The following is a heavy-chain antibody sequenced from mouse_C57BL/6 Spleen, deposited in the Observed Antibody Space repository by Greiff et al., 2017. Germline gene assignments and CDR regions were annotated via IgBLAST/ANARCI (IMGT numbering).Heavy chain of an antibody. V-gene: IGHV3-6*01. CDR2: ISYDGSN. D-gene: IGHD1-1*01. CDR3: ARGGLRSWYFDV. Sequence: EVQRVESGPGLVKPSQSLSLTCSVTGYSITSGYYWNWIRQFPGNKLEWMGYISYDGSNNYNPSLKNRISITRDTSKNQFFLKLNSVTTEDTATYYCARGGLRSWYFDVWGTGTTVTVSS. J-gene: IGHJ1*03. CDR1: GYSITSGYY.